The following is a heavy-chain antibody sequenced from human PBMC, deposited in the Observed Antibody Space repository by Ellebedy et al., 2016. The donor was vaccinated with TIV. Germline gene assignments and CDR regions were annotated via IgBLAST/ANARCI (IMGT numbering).Heavy chain of an antibody. CDR2: ISSSGSTI. J-gene: IGHJ6*03. V-gene: IGHV3-11*01. CDR3: AREGVPAADWYYYYMDV. D-gene: IGHD2-2*01. CDR1: GFTFSDYY. Sequence: GGSLRLSXAASGFTFSDYYMSWIRQAPGKGLEWVSYISSSGSTIYYADSVKGRFTISRDNAKNSLYLQMNSLRAEDTAVYYCAREGVPAADWYYYYMDVWGKGTTVTVSS.